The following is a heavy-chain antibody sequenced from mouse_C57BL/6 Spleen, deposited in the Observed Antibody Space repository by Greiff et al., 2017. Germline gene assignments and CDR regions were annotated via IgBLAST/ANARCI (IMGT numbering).Heavy chain of an antibody. V-gene: IGHV1-61*01. CDR1: GYTFTSYW. J-gene: IGHJ4*01. CDR3: AREWATVVANYAMDY. CDR2: IYPSDSET. D-gene: IGHD1-1*01. Sequence: VQLQQPGAELVRPGSSVKLSCKASGYTFTSYWMDWVKQRPGQGLEWIGNIYPSDSETHYNQKFKDKATLTVDKSSSTAYMQLSSLTSEDSAVYYGAREWATVVANYAMDYWGQGTSVTVSS.